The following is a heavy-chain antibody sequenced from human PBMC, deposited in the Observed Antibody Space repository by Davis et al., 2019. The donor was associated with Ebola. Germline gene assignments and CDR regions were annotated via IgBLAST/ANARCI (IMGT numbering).Heavy chain of an antibody. CDR1: AFTFSKHW. D-gene: IGHD6-6*01. J-gene: IGHJ4*02. CDR3: ATGGSPSGRLGY. CDR2: INQDGSER. Sequence: PGGSLRLSCAVSAFTFSKHWMTWVRQAPGKGLEWVANINQDGSERYYVDSVKGRLTISRDNAKNSLDLQMNSLRAEDTAVYYCATGGSPSGRLGYWGQGTLVTASS. V-gene: IGHV3-7*03.